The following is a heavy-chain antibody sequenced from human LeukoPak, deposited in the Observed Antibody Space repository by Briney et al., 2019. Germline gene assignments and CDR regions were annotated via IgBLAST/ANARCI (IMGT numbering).Heavy chain of an antibody. CDR2: ISGSGGST. J-gene: IGHJ6*03. Sequence: PGGSLRLSCAASGFTFSSYGMSWVRQAPGQGLEWVSAISGSGGSTYYADSVKGRFTISRDNSKNTLYLQMNSLRAEDTAVYYCAKDRGLGYYYYYMDVWGKGTTVTISS. V-gene: IGHV3-23*01. D-gene: IGHD2-15*01. CDR3: AKDRGLGYYYYYMDV. CDR1: GFTFSSYG.